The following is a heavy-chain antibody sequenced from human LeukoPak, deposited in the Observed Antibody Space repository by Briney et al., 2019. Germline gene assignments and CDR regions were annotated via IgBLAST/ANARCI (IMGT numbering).Heavy chain of an antibody. Sequence: PSETLSLTCTVSGGSISSYYWSWIRQPPGKGLEWIGYIYYSGSTNYNPSLKSRVTISVDTSKNQLSLKLSSVTAADTAVHYCAGGYYDILTGYYTHAFDIWGQGTMVTVSS. V-gene: IGHV4-59*08. J-gene: IGHJ3*02. CDR2: IYYSGST. CDR1: GGSISSYY. CDR3: AGGYYDILTGYYTHAFDI. D-gene: IGHD3-9*01.